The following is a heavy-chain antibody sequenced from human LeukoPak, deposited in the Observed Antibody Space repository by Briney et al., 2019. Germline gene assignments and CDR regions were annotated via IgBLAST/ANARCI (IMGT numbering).Heavy chain of an antibody. CDR3: ARVGSPTYGDYDY. Sequence: GGSLRLSCAASGFTVSSNYMSWVRQAPGKGLEWVSVIYSGGSTYYADSVKGRFTISRDNSKNTVYLQMNSLRVEDTAVYYCARVGSPTYGDYDYWGQGTLVTVSS. CDR1: GFTVSSNY. J-gene: IGHJ4*02. V-gene: IGHV3-53*01. CDR2: IYSGGST. D-gene: IGHD4-17*01.